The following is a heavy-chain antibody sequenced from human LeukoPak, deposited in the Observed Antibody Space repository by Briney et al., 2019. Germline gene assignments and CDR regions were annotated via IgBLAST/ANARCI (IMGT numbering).Heavy chain of an antibody. J-gene: IGHJ5*02. CDR3: ARQDVLRFLEWLSGWFDP. Sequence: GASVKVSCKASGGTFSSYAISWVRQAPGQGLEWMGRIIPILGIANYAQKFQGRVTITADKSTSTAYMELSSLRSEDTAVYYCARQDVLRFLEWLSGWFDPWGQGTLVTVSS. D-gene: IGHD3-3*01. CDR1: GGTFSSYA. CDR2: IIPILGIA. V-gene: IGHV1-69*04.